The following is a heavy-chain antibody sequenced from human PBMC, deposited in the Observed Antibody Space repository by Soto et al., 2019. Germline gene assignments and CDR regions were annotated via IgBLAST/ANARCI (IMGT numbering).Heavy chain of an antibody. Sequence: PGGSLRLSCAASGFTFSSYAMSWVRQAPGKGLEWVSAISGSGGSTYYADSVKGRFTISRDNSKNTLYLQMNSLRAEDTAVYYCAKAKGDSSGWYGGRYYFDYWGQGTLVTVSS. CDR3: AKAKGDSSGWYGGRYYFDY. J-gene: IGHJ4*02. D-gene: IGHD6-19*01. V-gene: IGHV3-23*01. CDR1: GFTFSSYA. CDR2: ISGSGGST.